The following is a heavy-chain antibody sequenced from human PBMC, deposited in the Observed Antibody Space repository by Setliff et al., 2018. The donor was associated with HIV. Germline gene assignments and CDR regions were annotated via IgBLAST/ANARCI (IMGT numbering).Heavy chain of an antibody. Sequence: TLSLTCTVSGGSISSSYWTWTRQPPGKGLEWIGNIHYSGSTNYNPSLKSRVTISVDTSRSQFSLKLSSVTAADTAVYYCARDRGSSGWWGDSNKNYMDVWGKGTTVTVSS. CDR1: GGSISSSY. D-gene: IGHD6-19*01. J-gene: IGHJ6*03. V-gene: IGHV4-59*01. CDR2: IHYSGST. CDR3: ARDRGSSGWWGDSNKNYMDV.